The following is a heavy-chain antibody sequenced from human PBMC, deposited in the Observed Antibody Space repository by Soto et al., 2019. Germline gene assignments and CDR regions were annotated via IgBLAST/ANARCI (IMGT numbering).Heavy chain of an antibody. Sequence: QVQLQESGPGLVKPSETLSLTCTVSGGSISSYYWSWIRQPPGKGLEWIGYIYYSGSTNYNPSLKSRVTRSVDTSPNQFSLKLSSVTAADTAVYYCARTHPGSFFDYWGQGTLVTVSS. D-gene: IGHD3-10*01. CDR2: IYYSGST. CDR3: ARTHPGSFFDY. J-gene: IGHJ4*02. V-gene: IGHV4-59*08. CDR1: GGSISSYY.